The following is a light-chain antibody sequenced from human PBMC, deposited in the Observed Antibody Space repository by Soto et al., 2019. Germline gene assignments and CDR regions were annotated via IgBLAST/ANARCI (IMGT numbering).Light chain of an antibody. Sequence: QSALTQPASVSGSPGQSITISCTGTSSDIGGYKYVSWYQQHPDKAPKLMIYEVSNRPSGVPNRFSGSKSGTTASLTISGLQDEDEADYYCISYTGSSTFVFGTGTKVTV. CDR1: SSDIGGYKY. J-gene: IGLJ1*01. CDR3: ISYTGSSTFV. V-gene: IGLV2-14*03. CDR2: EVS.